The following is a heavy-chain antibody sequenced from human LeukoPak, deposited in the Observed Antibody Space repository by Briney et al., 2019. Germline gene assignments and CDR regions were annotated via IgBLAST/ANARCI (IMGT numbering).Heavy chain of an antibody. J-gene: IGHJ4*02. D-gene: IGHD5-12*01. CDR2: ISGSGGST. CDR1: GFTFSSYA. Sequence: GGSLRLSCAASGFTFSSYAMSWVRQAPGKGLEWVSGISGSGGSTYYADSVKGRFTISRDNSKNTLYLQTNSLRAEDTAVYYCAKDRGGYSAGGEYYFDYWGQGTLVTVSS. V-gene: IGHV3-23*01. CDR3: AKDRGGYSAGGEYYFDY.